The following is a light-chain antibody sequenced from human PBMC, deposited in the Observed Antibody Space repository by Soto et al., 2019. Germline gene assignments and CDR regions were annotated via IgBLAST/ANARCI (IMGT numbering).Light chain of an antibody. CDR2: SNN. CDR1: SSNIGSIT. CDR3: AAWDDSLNVWV. V-gene: IGLV1-44*01. J-gene: IGLJ3*02. Sequence: QSVLTQPPSASGTPGQRVTISCSGSSSNIGSITVNWYQQLPGTAPKLLIYSNNQRPSGVPDRFSGSKSGTSASLAISGLQSEDEADYYCAAWDDSLNVWVFGGGTQLTVL.